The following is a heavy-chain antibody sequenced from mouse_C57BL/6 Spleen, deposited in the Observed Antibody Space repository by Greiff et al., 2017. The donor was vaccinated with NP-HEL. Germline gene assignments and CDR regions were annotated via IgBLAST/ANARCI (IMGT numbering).Heavy chain of an antibody. CDR3: TNTGSSLAPFAY. D-gene: IGHD1-1*01. J-gene: IGHJ3*01. CDR2: INPSSGYT. V-gene: IGHV1-7*01. CDR1: GYTFTSYW. Sequence: QVHVKQSGAELAKPGASVKLSCKASGYTFTSYWMHWVKQRPGQGLEWIGYINPSSGYTKYNQKFKDKATLTADKSSSTAYMQLSSLTYEDSAVYYCTNTGSSLAPFAYWGQGTLVTVSA.